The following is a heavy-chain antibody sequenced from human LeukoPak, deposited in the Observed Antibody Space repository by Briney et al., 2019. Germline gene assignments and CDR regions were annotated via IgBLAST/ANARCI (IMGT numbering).Heavy chain of an antibody. CDR3: ASTRMDYDSSGYYYFDY. Sequence: SETLSLTCAVYGGSFSGYYWSWIRQPPGKGLEWIGEINHSGSTNYNPSLKSRVTISVDTSKNQFSLKLSSVTAADTAVYYCASTRMDYDSSGYYYFDYWGQGTLVTVSS. V-gene: IGHV4-34*01. CDR1: GGSFSGYY. D-gene: IGHD3-22*01. CDR2: INHSGST. J-gene: IGHJ4*02.